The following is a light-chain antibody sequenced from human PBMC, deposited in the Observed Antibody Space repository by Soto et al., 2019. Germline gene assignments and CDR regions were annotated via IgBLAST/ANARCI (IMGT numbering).Light chain of an antibody. CDR1: SSDVGGYNY. V-gene: IGLV2-14*01. J-gene: IGLJ1*01. Sequence: QSVLTQPASVSGSPGQSITISCTGTSSDVGGYNYVSWYQQHPGKAPKLMIYDVSNRPSGVSNRFSGSKSGNTASLTISGLQAEDEADYYCRSYTSSTVYVFRTGTRVTVL. CDR2: DVS. CDR3: RSYTSSTVYV.